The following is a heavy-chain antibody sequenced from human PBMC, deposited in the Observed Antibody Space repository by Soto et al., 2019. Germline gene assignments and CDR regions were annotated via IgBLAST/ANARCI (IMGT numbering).Heavy chain of an antibody. Sequence: QLQLQESGSGLVKPSQTLSLNCAVSGGSISSGGYSWSWIRQPPGKGLEWIGYIYHSGSTYYNPFRKSRVTISVDRSKIQFSLKLSSVTSADTAVYYCAGGQQMVRDYWGQGTLVTVSS. J-gene: IGHJ4*02. V-gene: IGHV4-30-2*01. D-gene: IGHD6-13*01. CDR1: GGSISSGGYS. CDR3: AGGQQMVRDY. CDR2: IYHSGST.